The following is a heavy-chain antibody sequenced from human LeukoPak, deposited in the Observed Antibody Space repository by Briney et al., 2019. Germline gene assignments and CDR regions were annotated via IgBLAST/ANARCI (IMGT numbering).Heavy chain of an antibody. CDR2: INHSGRT. V-gene: IGHV4-34*01. J-gene: IGHJ5*02. CDR3: ARSPLTGNYGDWFDP. D-gene: IGHD3-9*01. CDR1: GGSFSAYY. Sequence: SETLSLTCGISGGSFSAYYWSWIRQPPGKGLELIGEINHSGRTNYNPSLKSRVTISVDTSKNQFSLNLSSVTAADTAVYYCARSPLTGNYGDWFDPWGQGTLVIVSS.